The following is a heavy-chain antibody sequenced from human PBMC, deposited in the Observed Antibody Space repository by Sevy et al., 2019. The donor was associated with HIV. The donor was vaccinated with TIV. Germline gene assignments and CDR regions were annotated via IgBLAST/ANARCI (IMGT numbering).Heavy chain of an antibody. V-gene: IGHV3-21*01. CDR2: ISSSFYI. Sequence: GGSLRLSCAASGFTFSVYSMNWVRQAPGKGLEWVSSISSSFYINYADSVKGRFTISRDNAKNTLYLQMNSLRAKDTAVYYCARGLTTQITIFGVVTHYGMDVWGQGTTVTVSS. CDR3: ARGLTTQITIFGVVTHYGMDV. CDR1: GFTFSVYS. D-gene: IGHD3-3*01. J-gene: IGHJ6*02.